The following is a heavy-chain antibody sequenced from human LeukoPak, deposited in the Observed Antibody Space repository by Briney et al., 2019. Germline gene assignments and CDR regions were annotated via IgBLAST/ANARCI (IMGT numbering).Heavy chain of an antibody. CDR3: AKGPSPGWSYFDY. CDR1: RITFNNYA. J-gene: IGHJ4*02. V-gene: IGHV3-23*01. CDR2: ISGSGTT. Sequence: PGGSLRLSCAASRITFNNYALSWVRQAPGKGLEWVSGISGSGTTYYADSVKGRFTISRDDSKNTMNLQMNSLTADDTAVYYCAKGPSPGWSYFDYWGQGTQVTVSS. D-gene: IGHD6-19*01.